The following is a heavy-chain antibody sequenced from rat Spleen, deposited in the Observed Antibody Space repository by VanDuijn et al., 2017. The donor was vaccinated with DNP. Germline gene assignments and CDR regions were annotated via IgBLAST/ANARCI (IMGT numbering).Heavy chain of an antibody. D-gene: IGHD1-1*01. CDR2: ISYGGST. Sequence: VQLKESGPGLVQPSQTLSLTCTVSGFSLTSYNVHWVRQPTGKGLEWIGHISYGGSTRYNPSLKSRISITRDTSKNQFFLQLNSLTTEDTATYYCARLRLEWEVRAMDAWGQGTSVTVSS. CDR3: ARLRLEWEVRAMDA. J-gene: IGHJ4*01. CDR1: GFSLTSYN. V-gene: IGHV3-1*01.